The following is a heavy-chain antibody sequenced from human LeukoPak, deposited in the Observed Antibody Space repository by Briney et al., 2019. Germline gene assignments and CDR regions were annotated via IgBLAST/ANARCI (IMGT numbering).Heavy chain of an antibody. CDR3: ARGYSGSGTYLFDP. CDR1: GGSISSYY. Sequence: PSETLSLTCTVSGGSISSYYWSWFRQPPGKGLEWIGYVYYTGNTNYNPSLKSRVSISVDTSKNRFSLKLSSVTAADTAVYYCARGYSGSGTYLFDPWGQGTLVTVSS. V-gene: IGHV4-59*08. D-gene: IGHD3-10*01. CDR2: VYYTGNT. J-gene: IGHJ5*02.